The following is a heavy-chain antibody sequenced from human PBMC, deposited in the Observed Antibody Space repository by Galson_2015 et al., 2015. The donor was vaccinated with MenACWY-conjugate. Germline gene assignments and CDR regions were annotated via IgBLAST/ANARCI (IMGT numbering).Heavy chain of an antibody. D-gene: IGHD6-19*01. V-gene: IGHV3-74*01. CDR2: INSDGSST. Sequence: SLRLSCAASGFTFGSYWMHWVRQLPGKGLVWVSRINSDGSSTSYADSVKGRFTISRDNAKNTLYLQMNRLRAEDTAVYYCARLVAGRKVDYWGQGSLVTVSS. CDR3: ARLVAGRKVDY. CDR1: GFTFGSYW. J-gene: IGHJ4*02.